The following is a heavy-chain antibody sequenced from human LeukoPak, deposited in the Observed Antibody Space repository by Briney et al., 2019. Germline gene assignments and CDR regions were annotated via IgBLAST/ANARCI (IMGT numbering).Heavy chain of an antibody. J-gene: IGHJ4*02. CDR3: ARHAVYAGSGWSFDY. V-gene: IGHV4-30-2*01. Sequence: PSETLSLTCAVSGGSISSGGYSWSWLRQPPGKGLEWIGYIYHSGSTYYNPSLKSRVTISVDRSKNQFSLKLSSVTAADTAVYYCARHAVYAGSGWSFDYWGQGTLVTVSS. D-gene: IGHD6-19*01. CDR1: GGSISSGGYS. CDR2: IYHSGST.